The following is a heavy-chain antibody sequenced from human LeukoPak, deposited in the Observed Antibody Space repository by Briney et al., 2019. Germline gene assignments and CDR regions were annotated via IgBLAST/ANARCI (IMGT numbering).Heavy chain of an antibody. CDR3: AICRLATGVTAAFDS. D-gene: IGHD2-21*02. J-gene: IGHJ4*02. CDR1: GCTVNDNG. Sequence: GGSLILPPAARGCTVNDNGVNFGRRALGKGLEWLSAISGNAAITYCADSVKGRFFISRDNFRNTLYLEMSSLRADDAAAYDCAICRLATGVTAAFDSWGEGTMVVVSS. CDR2: ISGNAAIT. V-gene: IGHV3-23*01.